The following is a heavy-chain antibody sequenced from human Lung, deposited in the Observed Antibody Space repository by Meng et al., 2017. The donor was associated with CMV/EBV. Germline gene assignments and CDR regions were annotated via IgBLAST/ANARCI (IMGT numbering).Heavy chain of an antibody. CDR1: GFTFSSYG. V-gene: IGHV3-30*02. D-gene: IGHD2-2*02. CDR3: AKDQRIIRHCSSTSCYTWFDP. CDR2: IRYDGSNK. J-gene: IGHJ5*02. Sequence: GGSLRLSCAASGFTFSSYGMHWVRQAPGKGLGWVAFIRYDGSNKYYADSVKGRFTISRDNSKNTLYLQMNSLRAEDTAVYYCAKDQRIIRHCSSTSCYTWFDPWGQGTLVTVSS.